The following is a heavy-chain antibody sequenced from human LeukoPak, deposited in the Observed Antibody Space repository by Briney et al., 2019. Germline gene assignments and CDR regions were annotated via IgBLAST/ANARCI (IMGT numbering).Heavy chain of an antibody. CDR1: GFTFSSYS. D-gene: IGHD2-21*01. CDR3: ARDESDGYYYYMDV. V-gene: IGHV3-21*01. CDR2: ISSSSSYI. J-gene: IGHJ6*03. Sequence: GSLRLSCAASGFTFSSYSMNWVRQAPGKGLEWVSSISSSSSYIYYADSVKGRFTISRDNAKNSLYLQMNSLRAEDTAVYYCARDESDGYYYYMDVWGKGTTVTVSS.